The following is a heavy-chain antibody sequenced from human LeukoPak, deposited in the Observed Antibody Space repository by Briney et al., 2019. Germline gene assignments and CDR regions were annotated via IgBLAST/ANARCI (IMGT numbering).Heavy chain of an antibody. J-gene: IGHJ4*02. V-gene: IGHV3-48*03. Sequence: SGGSLRLSCVASELTFRSYEMNWVRQAPGKGLEWVSYISSRGSPIYYTDSVKGRFTISRDNAKNTMYLQMNSLRGEDTAVYYCVRVMSGFSYFFDYWGQGTLVTVSS. D-gene: IGHD5-12*01. CDR1: ELTFRSYE. CDR3: VRVMSGFSYFFDY. CDR2: ISSRGSPI.